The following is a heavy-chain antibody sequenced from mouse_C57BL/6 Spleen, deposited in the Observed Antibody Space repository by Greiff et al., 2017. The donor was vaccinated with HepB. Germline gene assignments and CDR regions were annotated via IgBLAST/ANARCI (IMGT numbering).Heavy chain of an antibody. CDR2: INPDSSTI. D-gene: IGHD1-1*01. V-gene: IGHV4-1*01. J-gene: IGHJ1*03. CDR1: GIDFSRYW. Sequence: SAAGIDFSRYWMSWVRRAPGKGLEWIGEINPDSSTINYAPSLKDKFIISRDNAKNTLYLQMSKVRSEDTALYYCARSIYYGSSYWYFDVWGTGTTVTVSS. CDR3: ARSIYYGSSYWYFDV.